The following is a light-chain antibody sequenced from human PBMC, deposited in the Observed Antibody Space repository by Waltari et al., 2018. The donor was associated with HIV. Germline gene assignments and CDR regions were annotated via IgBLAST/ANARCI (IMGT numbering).Light chain of an antibody. CDR1: SGHTTYA. V-gene: IGLV4-69*01. CDR2: VNSDGSL. Sequence: QVVLTQSPSASASLGASVKITCTLSSGHTTYAIAWHQQQPEKGPRFLMKVNSDGSLTKGDEIPDRFSGSASGPERSLTISSLQSEDEGDYYCQTGGAGIVVFGGGTKLSVL. J-gene: IGLJ2*01. CDR3: QTGGAGIVV.